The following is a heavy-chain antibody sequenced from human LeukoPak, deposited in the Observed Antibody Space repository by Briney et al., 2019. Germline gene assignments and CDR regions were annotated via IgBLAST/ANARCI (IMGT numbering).Heavy chain of an antibody. Sequence: NPSETLSLTCTVSGGSISSSSYYWGWIRQPPGKGLEWIGSIYYSGSTYYNPSLKSRVTISVDTSKNQFSLNLTSVTAADTAVYYCATSKQPPNWFDPWGQGTLVTVSS. D-gene: IGHD6-13*01. CDR1: GGSISSSSYY. V-gene: IGHV4-39*01. CDR2: IYYSGST. CDR3: ATSKQPPNWFDP. J-gene: IGHJ5*02.